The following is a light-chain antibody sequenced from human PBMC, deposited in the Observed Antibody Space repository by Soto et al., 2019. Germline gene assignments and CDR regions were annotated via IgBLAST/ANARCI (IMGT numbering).Light chain of an antibody. V-gene: IGLV2-14*01. CDR1: SSDVGGYNY. CDR2: EVS. J-gene: IGLJ2*01. Sequence: QSVLTQPASVSGSPGLSITISCTGTSSDVGGYNYVSWYQQHPGKAPKLMIYEVSNRPSGVSNRFSGSKSGNTASLTISGLQAEDEADYYCSSYTSSSTLVVFGGGTKLTVL. CDR3: SSYTSSSTLVV.